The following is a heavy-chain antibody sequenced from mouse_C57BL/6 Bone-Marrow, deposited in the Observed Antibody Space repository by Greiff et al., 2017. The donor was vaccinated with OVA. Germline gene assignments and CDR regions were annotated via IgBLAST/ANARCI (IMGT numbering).Heavy chain of an antibody. V-gene: IGHV1-85*01. D-gene: IGHD1-1*01. CDR2: IYPRDGST. CDR3: ARSYYYGSSGWYFDV. CDR1: GYTFTSYD. Sequence: VQLQQSGPELVKPGASVKLSCKASGYTFTSYDINWVKQRPGQGLEWIGWIYPRDGSTKYNEKFKGKATLTVDTSSSTAYMELHSLPSEDSAVYFCARSYYYGSSGWYFDVWGTGTTVTVSS. J-gene: IGHJ1*03.